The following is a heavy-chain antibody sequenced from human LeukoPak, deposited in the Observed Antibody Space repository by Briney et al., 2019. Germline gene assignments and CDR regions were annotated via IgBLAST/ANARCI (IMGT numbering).Heavy chain of an antibody. D-gene: IGHD6-19*01. CDR2: IIPIFGTA. V-gene: IGHV1-69*13. CDR1: GGTFSSYA. CDR3: ARALSYSSGWYSLFHYYMDV. Sequence: SVKVSCKASGGTFSSYAISWVRQAPGQGLEWMGGIIPIFGTANYAQKFQGRVTITADESTSTAYMELSSLRSEDTAVYYCARALSYSSGWYSLFHYYMDVWGKGTTVTVSS. J-gene: IGHJ6*03.